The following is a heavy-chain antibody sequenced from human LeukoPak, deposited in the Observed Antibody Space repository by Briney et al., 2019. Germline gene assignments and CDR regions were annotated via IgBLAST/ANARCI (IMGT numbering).Heavy chain of an antibody. J-gene: IGHJ4*02. CDR1: GGSFSGYY. Sequence: SETLSLTCAVYGGSFSGYYWSWIRQPPGKGLEWIGEINHSGSTNYNPSLKSRVTISVDTSKNQFSLKLSSVTAADTAVYYCASLYSSWDFDYWGQGTLVTVSS. D-gene: IGHD6-13*01. V-gene: IGHV4-34*01. CDR3: ASLYSSWDFDY. CDR2: INHSGST.